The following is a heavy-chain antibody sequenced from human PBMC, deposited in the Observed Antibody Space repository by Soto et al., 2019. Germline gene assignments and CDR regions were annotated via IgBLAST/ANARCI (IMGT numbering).Heavy chain of an antibody. V-gene: IGHV1-8*01. CDR1: GYTFTSYD. CDR2: MNPNSGNT. D-gene: IGHD1-7*01. Sequence: ASVKVSCKASGYTFTSYDINWVRQATGQGLEWMGWMNPNSGNTGYAQKFQGRVTMTRNTSISTAYMELSSLRSEDTAVYYCARVSKLRPFFAWRHYYYMDVWGKGTTVTVSS. CDR3: ARVSKLRPFFAWRHYYYMDV. J-gene: IGHJ6*03.